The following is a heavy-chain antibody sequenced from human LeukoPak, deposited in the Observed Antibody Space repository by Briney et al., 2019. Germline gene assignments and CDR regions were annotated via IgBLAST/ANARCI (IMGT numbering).Heavy chain of an antibody. CDR2: ISYDGSSK. CDR3: AREDGDYYYGMDV. Sequence: GGSLRLSCAASGFTFSSYAMHWVRQAPGKGLEWVAVISYDGSSKYYADSVKGRFTISRDNSKNTLYLQMNSLRAEDTAVYYCAREDGDYYYGMDVWGQGTTVTVSS. CDR1: GFTFSSYA. V-gene: IGHV3-30-3*01. J-gene: IGHJ6*02. D-gene: IGHD3-3*01.